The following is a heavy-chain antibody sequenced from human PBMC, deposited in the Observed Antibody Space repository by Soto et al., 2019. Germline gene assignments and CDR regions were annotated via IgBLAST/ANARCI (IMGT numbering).Heavy chain of an antibody. CDR2: ISAYNGNT. J-gene: IGHJ5*02. V-gene: IGHV1-18*01. CDR1: GYIFTCYG. D-gene: IGHD6-19*01. Sequence: GASVKVSCRASGYIFTCYGISWVRQAPGQGLEWMGWISAYNGNTNYAQELQGRVTMTTDRSTSTAYMELRSLRSDDTAVYYCARGGQWPPTRHFDPWGQGTLVTVPQ. CDR3: ARGGQWPPTRHFDP.